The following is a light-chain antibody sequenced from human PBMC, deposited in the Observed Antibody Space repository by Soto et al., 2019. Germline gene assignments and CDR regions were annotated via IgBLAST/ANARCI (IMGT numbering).Light chain of an antibody. V-gene: IGKV3-20*01. CDR2: GAS. CDR3: QQYGSSPRT. CDR1: QSVSSSY. J-gene: IGKJ1*01. Sequence: ENVFTPSPGTPSLSPGEKTTLSCRARQSVSSSYLAWYQQKPGQAPRLLIYGASSRATGIPDRFSGSGSGTDFTLTISRLEPEDFAVYYCQQYGSSPRTFGQGTKVDIK.